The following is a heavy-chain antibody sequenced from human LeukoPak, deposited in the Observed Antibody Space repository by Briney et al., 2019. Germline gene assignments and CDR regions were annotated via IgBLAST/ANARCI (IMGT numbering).Heavy chain of an antibody. D-gene: IGHD3-10*01. CDR1: GYTFTSYY. V-gene: IGHV1-46*01. CDR2: INPSGGST. CDR3: ASLITMVRGVIKPYYYGMDV. J-gene: IGHJ6*02. Sequence: ASVKVSCKASGYTFTSYYMHWVRQAPGQGLEWMGIINPSGGSTSYAQKFQGRVTMTTDTSTSTVYMELSSLRSEDTAVYYCASLITMVRGVIKPYYYGMDVWGQGTTVTVSS.